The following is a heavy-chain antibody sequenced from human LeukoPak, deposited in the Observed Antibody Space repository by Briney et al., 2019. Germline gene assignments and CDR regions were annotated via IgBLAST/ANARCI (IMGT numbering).Heavy chain of an antibody. D-gene: IGHD1-26*01. CDR2: INPSGGST. V-gene: IGHV1-46*01. CDR1: GYTFTIYY. Sequence: ASVTVSCKASGYTFTIYYMHWVRQAPGQGLEWMGIINPSGGSTSYAQKFQGRVTMTRDTSTSTVYMELSSLRSEDTAVYYCARERVGATFTFDYWGQGTLVTVSS. J-gene: IGHJ4*02. CDR3: ARERVGATFTFDY.